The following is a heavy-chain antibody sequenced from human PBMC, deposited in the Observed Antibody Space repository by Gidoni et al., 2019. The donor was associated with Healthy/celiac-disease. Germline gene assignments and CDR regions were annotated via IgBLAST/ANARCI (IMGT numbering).Heavy chain of an antibody. CDR1: GGSFSGYY. Sequence: QVQLQQCGPGLLKPSEPLSLTRAVYGGSFSGYYWSWIRQPPGKGLEWVGEINHSGSTNYNPSLKSRVTISVDTSKNQFSLKLSSVTDADTAVYYCARIRRGSAFDIWGQGTMVTVSS. CDR3: ARIRRGSAFDI. D-gene: IGHD3-10*01. J-gene: IGHJ3*02. CDR2: INHSGST. V-gene: IGHV4-34*01.